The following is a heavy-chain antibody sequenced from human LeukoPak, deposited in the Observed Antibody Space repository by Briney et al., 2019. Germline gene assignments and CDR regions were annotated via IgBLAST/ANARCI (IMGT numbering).Heavy chain of an antibody. V-gene: IGHV1-2*04. CDR2: INPNSGGT. CDR3: ARDRDSSRPYGMDV. J-gene: IGHJ6*02. Sequence: ASVKVSCKASGYTFTGYYMHWVRQAPGQGLEWMGWINPNSGGTNYAQKFRGWVTMTRDTSISAAYMELSRLRSDDTAVYYCARDRDSSRPYGMDVWGQGTTVTVSS. CDR1: GYTFTGYY. D-gene: IGHD6-13*01.